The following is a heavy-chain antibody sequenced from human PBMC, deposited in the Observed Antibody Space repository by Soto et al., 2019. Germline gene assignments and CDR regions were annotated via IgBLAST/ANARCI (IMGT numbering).Heavy chain of an antibody. CDR1: GFTFSSYA. Sequence: GGSLRLSCAASGFTFSSYAMSWVRQAPGKGLEWVSAISGSGGSTYYADSVKGRFTISRDNSKNTLYLQMNSLRAEDTAVYYCAKMIRAQGVAVNYDYYYYYYGMDVWGQGTTVTVSS. CDR2: ISGSGGST. V-gene: IGHV3-23*01. CDR3: AKMIRAQGVAVNYDYYYYYYGMDV. D-gene: IGHD3-22*01. J-gene: IGHJ6*02.